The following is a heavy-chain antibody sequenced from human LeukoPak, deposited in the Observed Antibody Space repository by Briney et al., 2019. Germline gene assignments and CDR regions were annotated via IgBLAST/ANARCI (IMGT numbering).Heavy chain of an antibody. D-gene: IGHD1-26*01. CDR2: IYTSGST. CDR3: ARAYSRSYSHFDD. CDR1: GGSISGYY. Sequence: PSETLSLTWTVSGGSISGYYWSWIRQPPGKGLEWIGYIYTSGSTNYNPSLKSRVTISVDTSKNQFSLRLSSVTAADTAMYFCARAYSRSYSHFDDWGQGTLVTVSS. V-gene: IGHV4-4*09. J-gene: IGHJ4*02.